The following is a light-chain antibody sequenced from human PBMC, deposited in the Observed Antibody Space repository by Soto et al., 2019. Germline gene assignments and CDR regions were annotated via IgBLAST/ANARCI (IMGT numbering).Light chain of an antibody. CDR3: QQYGSSPWT. CDR1: QSVSSSY. CDR2: GAS. V-gene: IGKV3-20*01. J-gene: IGKJ1*01. Sequence: EILMTQSPATLSVSPGERATLSCRASQSVSSSYLAWYQQKPGQAPRLLICGASSRATGIPDRFSGSGSGTDFTLTISRLEPEDFAVYYCQQYGSSPWTFGQGTKVDIK.